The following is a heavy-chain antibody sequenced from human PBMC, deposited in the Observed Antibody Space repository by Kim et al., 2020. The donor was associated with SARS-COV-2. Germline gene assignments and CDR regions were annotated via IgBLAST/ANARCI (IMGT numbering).Heavy chain of an antibody. CDR1: GFTFSGYW. Sequence: GGSLRLSCAASGFTFSGYWMSWVRQAPGKGLEWVANIKQDGSEKYYVDSVKGRFTISRDNAKNSLYLQMNSLRAEDTAVYYCARAVHSGYGEAFDIWGQGTMVTVSS. D-gene: IGHD5-12*01. CDR2: IKQDGSEK. V-gene: IGHV3-7*03. CDR3: ARAVHSGYGEAFDI. J-gene: IGHJ3*02.